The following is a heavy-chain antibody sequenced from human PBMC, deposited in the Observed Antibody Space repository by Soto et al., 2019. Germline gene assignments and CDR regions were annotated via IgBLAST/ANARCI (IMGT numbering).Heavy chain of an antibody. CDR1: GGTFSSYA. CDR2: IIPIFGTA. V-gene: IGHV1-69*13. Sequence: EASVKVSCKASGGTFSSYAISWVRQAPGQGLEWMGGIIPIFGTANYAQKFQGRVTITADESTSTAYMELSSLRSEDTAVYYCAGRIEMATIGPFDYWGQGTLVTVSS. J-gene: IGHJ4*02. D-gene: IGHD5-12*01. CDR3: AGRIEMATIGPFDY.